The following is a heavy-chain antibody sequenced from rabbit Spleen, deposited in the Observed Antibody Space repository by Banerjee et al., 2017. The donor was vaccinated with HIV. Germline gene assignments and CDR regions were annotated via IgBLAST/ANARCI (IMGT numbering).Heavy chain of an antibody. J-gene: IGHJ4*01. CDR2: IFGGRDGGP. CDR1: GFDLNTFYY. CDR3: ARDLVGVIGWNFYL. D-gene: IGHD2-1*01. V-gene: IGHV1S40*01. Sequence: QSLEESGRDLVKPGASLTLTCTASGFDLNTFYYMCWVRQAPGKGLEWIGCIFGGRDGGPYYASWAKGRFTISKTSSTTVTLQMTSLTVADRATYFCARDLVGVIGWNFYLWGQGTLVTVS.